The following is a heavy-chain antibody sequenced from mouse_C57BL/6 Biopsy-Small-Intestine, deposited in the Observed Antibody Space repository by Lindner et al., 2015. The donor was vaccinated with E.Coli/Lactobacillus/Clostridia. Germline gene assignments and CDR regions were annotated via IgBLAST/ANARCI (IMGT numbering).Heavy chain of an antibody. D-gene: IGHD2-5*01. CDR3: ARTYSNPYYAMDY. V-gene: IGHV1-9*01. J-gene: IGHJ4*01. CDR1: GYTFTDFW. Sequence: VQLQESGAELMKPGASVKLSCKATGYTFTDFWIEWVKQRPGHGLEWTGEILPGSGSTNYDEKFKGKATFTADTSSNTTYMQLSSLTTEDSAIYYCARTYSNPYYAMDYWGQGTSVTVSS. CDR2: ILPGSGST.